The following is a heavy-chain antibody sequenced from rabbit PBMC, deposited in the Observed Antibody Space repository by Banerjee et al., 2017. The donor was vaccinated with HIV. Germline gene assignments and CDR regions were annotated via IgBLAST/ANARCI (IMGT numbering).Heavy chain of an antibody. J-gene: IGHJ4*01. CDR3: ARGGYDENYFNL. V-gene: IGHV1S40*01. Sequence: QSLEESGGDLVKPGASLTLTCTASGFSFSSGYDLCWVRQAPGKGLEWIACIYTGSGHTYYASWAKGRFTISKTSSTTVTLQMTSLTAADTATYFCARGGYDENYFNLWGPGTLVTVS. CDR2: IYTGSGHT. CDR1: GFSFSSGYD. D-gene: IGHD2-1*01.